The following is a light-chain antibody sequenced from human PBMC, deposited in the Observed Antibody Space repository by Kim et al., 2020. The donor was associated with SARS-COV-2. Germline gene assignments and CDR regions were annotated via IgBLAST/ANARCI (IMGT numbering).Light chain of an antibody. V-gene: IGKV1-39*01. J-gene: IGKJ1*01. Sequence: DIQMTQSPSSLSASVGDRVTITCRASQDIIRYLNWYQQKPGKAPKLLIYTASSLQSGVPSRFTGSGSETDFTLTISSLQPEDFATYYCQQTYSAPRTFGQGTKVDIK. CDR3: QQTYSAPRT. CDR2: TAS. CDR1: QDIIRY.